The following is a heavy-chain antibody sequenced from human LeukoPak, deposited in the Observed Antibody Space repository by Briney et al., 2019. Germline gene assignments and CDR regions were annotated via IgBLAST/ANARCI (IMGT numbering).Heavy chain of an antibody. D-gene: IGHD6-19*01. CDR2: MNPNSGNT. CDR3: ARGRIRYDDYSSGWFVFFEF. Sequence: GASVKVSCKASGYIVTSYDITWVRQATGQGLEWMGWMNPNSGNTGYAQKFQGRVTMTRNTSISTAYMELSSLRSEDTAVYYCARGRIRYDDYSSGWFVFFEFWGQGSLVTVSS. J-gene: IGHJ4*02. V-gene: IGHV1-8*01. CDR1: GYIVTSYD.